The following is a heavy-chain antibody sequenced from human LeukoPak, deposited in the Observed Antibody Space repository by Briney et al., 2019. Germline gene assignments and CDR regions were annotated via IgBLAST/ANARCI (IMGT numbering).Heavy chain of an antibody. J-gene: IGHJ4*02. D-gene: IGHD3-9*01. V-gene: IGHV1-69*06. Sequence: PVKVSCKASGGTFSSYAISWVRQAPGQGLEWMGGIIPIFGTANYAQKFQGRVTITADKSTSTAYMELSSLRSEDTAVYYCAREGYYDILTGYYVYWGQGTLVTVSS. CDR1: GGTFSSYA. CDR2: IIPIFGTA. CDR3: AREGYYDILTGYYVY.